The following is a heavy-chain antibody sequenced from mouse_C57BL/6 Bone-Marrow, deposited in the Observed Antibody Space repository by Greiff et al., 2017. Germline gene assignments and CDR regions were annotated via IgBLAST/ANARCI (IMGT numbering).Heavy chain of an antibody. D-gene: IGHD1-1*01. CDR1: GYSFTDYN. CDR2: INPNYGTT. CDR3: ARSITTVVATNFDY. V-gene: IGHV1-39*01. J-gene: IGHJ2*01. Sequence: VQLQHSGPELVKPGASVKISCKASGYSFTDYNMNWVKQSNGKSLEWIGVINPNYGTTSYNQKFKGKATLTVDQSSSTAYMQLNSLTSEDSAVYYCARSITTVVATNFDYWGQGTTLTVSS.